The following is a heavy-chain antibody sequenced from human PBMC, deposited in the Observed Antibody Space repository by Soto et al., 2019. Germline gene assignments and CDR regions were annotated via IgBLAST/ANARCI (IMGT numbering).Heavy chain of an antibody. J-gene: IGHJ4*02. CDR2: INYSGGS. CDR1: GGSITSVGYY. D-gene: IGHD2-15*01. V-gene: IGHV4-31*03. Sequence: QVQLQESGPGLVKPSQTLSLTCTVSGGSITSVGYYWSWIRQLPGKGLEWIGYINYSGGSYYNPSLTSRVTISVDTSENQFSLSLDSVTAADTAVYYCARFRSGVHPWFDYWGQVTLVTVSS. CDR3: ARFRSGVHPWFDY.